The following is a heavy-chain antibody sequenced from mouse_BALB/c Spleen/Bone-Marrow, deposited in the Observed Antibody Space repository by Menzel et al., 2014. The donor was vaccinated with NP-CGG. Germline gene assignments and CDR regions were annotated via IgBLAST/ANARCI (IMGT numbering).Heavy chain of an antibody. J-gene: IGHJ4*01. D-gene: IGHD2-14*01. CDR3: ARAGYRYDVGYAMDY. Sequence: EVQLKESGPNLVKPSQTLYLTCSATGDSITSGYWNWIRKFPGNKLEYMGYISHSGSTYYNPSLKSRISITRDTSKNQYYLQLNSVTTEDTATYYCARAGYRYDVGYAMDYCGQATSATVSS. V-gene: IGHV3-8*02. CDR1: GDSITSGY. CDR2: ISHSGST.